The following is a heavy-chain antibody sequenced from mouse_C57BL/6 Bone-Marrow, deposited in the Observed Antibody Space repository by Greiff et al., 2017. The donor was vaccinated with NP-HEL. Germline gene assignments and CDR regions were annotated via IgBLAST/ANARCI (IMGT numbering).Heavy chain of an antibody. CDR2: IDPSDSYT. D-gene: IGHD1-1*01. J-gene: IGHJ4*01. CDR3: ARGEGSSRYCYAVGY. CDR1: GYTFTSYW. V-gene: IGHV1-50*01. Sequence: QVQLKQAGAELVKPGASVKLSCKASGYTFTSYWMHWGKQRPGQGLEWIGEIDPSDSYTNYNQKFKGKATLTVDTTSSTAYMQLSSLTSEDSAVSYCARGEGSSRYCYAVGYWGQGTSVPVSS.